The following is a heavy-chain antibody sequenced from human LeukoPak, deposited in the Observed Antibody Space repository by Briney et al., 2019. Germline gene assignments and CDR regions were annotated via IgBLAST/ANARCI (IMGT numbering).Heavy chain of an antibody. V-gene: IGHV4-59*01. Sequence: PSETLSLTCTVSGGSIRSSYWSWIRQPPGKGLEWIGHICCSGTTSGSTNYNPSLKSRVTISVDTSKNQFSLQVRSVTAADTAVYYCARGSGRYYYYGVDVWGQGTTVTVSS. D-gene: IGHD7-27*01. J-gene: IGHJ6*02. CDR2: ICCSGTTSGST. CDR3: ARGSGRYYYYGVDV. CDR1: GGSIRSSY.